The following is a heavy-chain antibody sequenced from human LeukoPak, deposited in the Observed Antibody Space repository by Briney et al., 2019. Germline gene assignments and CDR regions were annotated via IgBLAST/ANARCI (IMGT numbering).Heavy chain of an antibody. CDR2: IVVGSGNT. V-gene: IGHV1-58*02. CDR1: GFTFTSSA. CDR3: AVFQAVATVDY. J-gene: IGHJ4*02. D-gene: IGHD1-26*01. Sequence: GASVKVSCKASGFTFTSSAMQWVRQARGQRLEWIGRIVVGSGNTNYAQKFQERVTITRDMSTSTAYMELSSLRSEDTAVYYCAVFQAVATVDYWGQGTLVTVSS.